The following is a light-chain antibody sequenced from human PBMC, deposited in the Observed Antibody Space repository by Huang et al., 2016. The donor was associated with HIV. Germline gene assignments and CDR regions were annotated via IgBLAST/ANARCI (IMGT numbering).Light chain of an antibody. Sequence: PGERATLSCRASQSVSSYLAWYQQKPGQAPRLLIYDASNRATGIPARFSGSGSGTDFTLTISSLEPEGFAVYYCQQRSNWPPVFTFGPGTKVDIK. CDR2: DAS. V-gene: IGKV3-11*01. J-gene: IGKJ3*01. CDR1: QSVSSY. CDR3: QQRSNWPPVFT.